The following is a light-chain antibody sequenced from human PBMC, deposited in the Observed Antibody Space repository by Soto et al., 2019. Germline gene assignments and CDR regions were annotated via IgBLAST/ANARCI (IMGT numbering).Light chain of an antibody. Sequence: DIQMTQSPSSLSASVGDSVTITCRASRSISNSVNWYQQKPGKAPKLLIYTASTLHSGVPSRFGGSGSGPDFTLYLTSLQPADFATYYCQQSYSTPRPFGQGTAVQVK. CDR2: TAS. CDR3: QQSYSTPRP. V-gene: IGKV1-39*01. CDR1: RSISNS. J-gene: IGKJ1*01.